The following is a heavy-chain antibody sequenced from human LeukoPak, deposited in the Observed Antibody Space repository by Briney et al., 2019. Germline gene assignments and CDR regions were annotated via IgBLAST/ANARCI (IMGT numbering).Heavy chain of an antibody. CDR3: AGHEDYGDYVDAFDI. Sequence: SETLSLTCTVSGGSTSSSSFYWGWIRQPPGKGLEWIGTLYYSGSTYYNPSLKSRVTISVDTFQNQFSLRLTSVTAADTAVYYCAGHEDYGDYVDAFDIWGQGTMVTVSS. CDR1: GGSTSSSSFY. V-gene: IGHV4-39*01. J-gene: IGHJ3*02. CDR2: LYYSGST. D-gene: IGHD4-17*01.